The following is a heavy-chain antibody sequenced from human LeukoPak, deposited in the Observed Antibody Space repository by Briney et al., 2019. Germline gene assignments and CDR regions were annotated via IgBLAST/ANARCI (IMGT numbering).Heavy chain of an antibody. CDR3: ARSLTYYYGSGSYFGY. V-gene: IGHV1-8*01. CDR1: GYTFTRYD. D-gene: IGHD3-10*01. CDR2: MNPNSGNT. J-gene: IGHJ4*02. Sequence: ASVKVSCKASGYTFTRYDIKWVRQATGQGLEWMGWMNPNSGNTGYAQKFQGRVTMTRNTSISTAYMELSSLRSEDTAVYYCARSLTYYYGSGSYFGYWGQGTLVTVSS.